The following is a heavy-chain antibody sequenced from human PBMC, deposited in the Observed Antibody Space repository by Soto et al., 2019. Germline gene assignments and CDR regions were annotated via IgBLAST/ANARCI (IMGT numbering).Heavy chain of an antibody. D-gene: IGHD2-21*02. CDR1: GGSISSYY. CDR3: ARVVVVTAINYYGMDV. J-gene: IGHJ6*02. CDR2: IYYSGST. V-gene: IGHV4-59*01. Sequence: QVQLQESGPGLVKPSETLSLTCTVSGGSISSYYWSWIRQPPGKGLEWIGYIYYSGSTNYNPSLKSRVTISVDTSKNQFSLKLSSVTAADTAVYYCARVVVVTAINYYGMDVWGQGTTVTVSS.